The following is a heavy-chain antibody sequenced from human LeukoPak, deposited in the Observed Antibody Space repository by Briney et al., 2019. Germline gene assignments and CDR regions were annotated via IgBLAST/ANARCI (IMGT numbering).Heavy chain of an antibody. V-gene: IGHV3-30*04. D-gene: IGHD3-22*01. CDR3: ARGLFDLDYYDSSGPIDY. CDR2: ISYDGSNK. Sequence: GGSLRLSCAASGFTFGSYAMHWVRQAPGKGLEWVAVISYDGSNKYYADSVKGRFTISRDNSKNTLYLQMNSLRAEDTAVYYCARGLFDLDYYDSSGPIDYWGQGTLVTVSS. CDR1: GFTFGSYA. J-gene: IGHJ4*02.